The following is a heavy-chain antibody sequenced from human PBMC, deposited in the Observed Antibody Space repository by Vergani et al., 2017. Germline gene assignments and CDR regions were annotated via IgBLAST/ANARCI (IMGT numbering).Heavy chain of an antibody. D-gene: IGHD5-24*01. V-gene: IGHV4-59*08. J-gene: IGHJ3*02. CDR3: ARTRDGYNYGAFDI. CDR2: IYYSGST. CDR1: GGSISSYY. Sequence: QVQLQESGPGLVKPSETLSLTCTVSGGSISSYYWSWIRQPPGKGLEWIGYIYYSGSTNYNPSLKSRVTISVDTSKNQFSLKLSSVTAADTAVYYCARTRDGYNYGAFDIWGQGTMVTVSS.